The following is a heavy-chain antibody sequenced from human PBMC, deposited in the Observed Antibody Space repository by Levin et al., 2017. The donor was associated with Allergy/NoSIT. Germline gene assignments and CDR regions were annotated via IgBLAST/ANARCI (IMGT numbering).Heavy chain of an antibody. CDR2: ISYDGSNK. CDR1: GFTFSSYA. CDR3: ARDLYGLANNYYYYGMDV. J-gene: IGHJ6*02. D-gene: IGHD3-16*01. V-gene: IGHV3-30-3*01. Sequence: LGESLKISCAASGFTFSSYAMHWVRQAPGKGLEWVAVISYDGSNKYYADSVKGRFTISRDNSKNTLYLQMNSLRAEDTAVYYCARDLYGLANNYYYYGMDVWGQGTTVTVSS.